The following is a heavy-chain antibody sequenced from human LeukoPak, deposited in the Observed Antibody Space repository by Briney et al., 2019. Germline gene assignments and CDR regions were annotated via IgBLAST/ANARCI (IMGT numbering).Heavy chain of an antibody. CDR3: ARQGGSGSYYSLV. D-gene: IGHD3-10*01. J-gene: IGHJ4*02. V-gene: IGHV5-51*01. CDR1: GSLFTSYW. CDR2: ISPSDSDT. Sequence: GASLHISCQGSGSLFTSYWIGWVRPIPRKGLEWIWIISPSDSDTRYSPSFQGQVTISADKSISTAYLQWSSLKASDTAMYYCARQGGSGSYYSLVWGEGSLVTVSS.